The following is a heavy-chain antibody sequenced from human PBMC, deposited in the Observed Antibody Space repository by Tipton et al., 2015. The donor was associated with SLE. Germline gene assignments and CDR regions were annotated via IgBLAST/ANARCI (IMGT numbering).Heavy chain of an antibody. Sequence: TSYAQKFQGRVTVTRDTSTSAVYVELSSLRPEDTAMYYCAGESSGTGYFDYWGQGTLVTVSS. D-gene: IGHD2-15*01. CDR3: AGESSGTGYFDY. J-gene: IGHJ4*02. CDR2: T. V-gene: IGHV1-46*01.